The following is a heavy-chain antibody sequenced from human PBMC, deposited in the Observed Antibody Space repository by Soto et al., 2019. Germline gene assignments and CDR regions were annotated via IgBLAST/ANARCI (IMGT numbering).Heavy chain of an antibody. D-gene: IGHD5-12*01. V-gene: IGHV3-23*01. CDR3: ALEYVDILG. J-gene: IGHJ4*02. Sequence: GGSLRLSCAASGFTFSSYAMSWVRQAPGKGLVWVSAISGSGSSTCYADSVKGRFTISRDNAKNTLYLQMNSLRAEDTAVYYCALEYVDILGWGQGTLVTVSS. CDR1: GFTFSSYA. CDR2: ISGSGSST.